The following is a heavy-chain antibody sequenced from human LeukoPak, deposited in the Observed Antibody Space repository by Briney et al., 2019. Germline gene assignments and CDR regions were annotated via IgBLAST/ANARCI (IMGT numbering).Heavy chain of an antibody. J-gene: IGHJ6*03. CDR2: MNPNSGNT. CDR1: GYTFTSYD. CDR3: ARRSGGAYYYYMDV. V-gene: IGHV1-8*03. Sequence: GASVKVSCKASGYTFTSYDINWVRQATGQVLEWMGWMNPNSGNTGYAQKFQGRVTITRNTSISTAYMELSSLRSEDTAVYYCARRSGGAYYYYMDVWGKGTTVTVPS. D-gene: IGHD3-10*01.